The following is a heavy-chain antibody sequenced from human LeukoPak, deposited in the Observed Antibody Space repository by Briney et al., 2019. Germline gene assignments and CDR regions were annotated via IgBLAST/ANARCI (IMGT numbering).Heavy chain of an antibody. CDR1: GFTLSSYA. Sequence: PGGSLRLSCAASGFTLSSYAMTWIRQAPGKGLELLSYISGSASDVNYIDSVRGRFTISRDNAKNSLYLHMNSLTVEDTAVYYCSRDPRHNDYWGQGTLVTVSS. CDR3: SRDPRHNDY. V-gene: IGHV3-11*01. J-gene: IGHJ4*02. CDR2: ISGSASDV.